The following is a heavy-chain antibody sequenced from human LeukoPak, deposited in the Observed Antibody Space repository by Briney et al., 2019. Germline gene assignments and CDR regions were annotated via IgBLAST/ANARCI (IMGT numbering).Heavy chain of an antibody. V-gene: IGHV4-34*01. CDR3: ASFNGLIGSSEY. CDR1: GGSFSGYY. Sequence: TPSETLSLTCAVYGGSFSGYYWSWIRQPPGKGLEWIGEINHSGSTNYNPSLKSRVTISVDTSKNQFSLKLSSVTAADTAVYYCASFNGLIGSSEYWGQGTLVTVSS. D-gene: IGHD2-21*01. CDR2: INHSGST. J-gene: IGHJ4*02.